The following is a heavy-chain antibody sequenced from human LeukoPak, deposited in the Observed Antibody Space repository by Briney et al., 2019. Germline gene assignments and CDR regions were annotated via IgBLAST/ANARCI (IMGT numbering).Heavy chain of an antibody. D-gene: IGHD4-17*01. Sequence: PSETLSLTCTVSGGSISSYYWSWIRQPPGKGLEWIGYIYYSGSTNYNPSLKSRVTISVDTSKNQFSLKLSSVTAADTAVYYCAREGRATVTQYYFDYWGQGTLVTVSS. V-gene: IGHV4-59*01. CDR3: AREGRATVTQYYFDY. CDR2: IYYSGST. J-gene: IGHJ4*02. CDR1: GGSISSYY.